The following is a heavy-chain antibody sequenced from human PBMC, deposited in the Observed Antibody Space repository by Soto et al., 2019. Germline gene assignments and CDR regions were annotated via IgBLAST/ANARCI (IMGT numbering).Heavy chain of an antibody. CDR1: GYTFTSYG. D-gene: IGHD3-16*01. CDR2: ISAYNGNT. CDR3: ARDGVLGENYYYYGMDV. J-gene: IGHJ6*02. Sequence: QVQLVQSGAEVKKPGASVKVSCKASGYTFTSYGISWVRQAPGQGLEWMGWISAYNGNTNYAQKLQGRVTMTTDTSASTAYRGLRSLRSDDTAVYYCARDGVLGENYYYYGMDVWGQGTTVTVSS. V-gene: IGHV1-18*01.